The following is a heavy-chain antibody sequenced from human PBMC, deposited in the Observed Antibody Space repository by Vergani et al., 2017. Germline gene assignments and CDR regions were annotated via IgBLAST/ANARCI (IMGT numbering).Heavy chain of an antibody. D-gene: IGHD5-24*01. Sequence: EVQLLESGGGLVQPGGSLRLSCAASGFTFSSYDMSWVRQAPGKGLEWVSAHSGSGGSTYYADSLKGRFTISRDNSKNSLYLQMNSRGAEDLAVYYCARGWGGATIQYFDYWGQGTLVTVSS. J-gene: IGHJ4*02. CDR2: HSGSGGST. CDR1: GFTFSSYD. V-gene: IGHV3-23*01. CDR3: ARGWGGATIQYFDY.